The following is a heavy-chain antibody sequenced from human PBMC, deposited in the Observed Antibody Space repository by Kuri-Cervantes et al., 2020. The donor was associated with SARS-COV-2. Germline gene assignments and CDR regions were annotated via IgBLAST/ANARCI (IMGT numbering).Heavy chain of an antibody. CDR1: GYTFTSYD. J-gene: IGHJ6*03. CDR3: ARVFLEWFESYMDV. D-gene: IGHD3-3*01. CDR2: MNPNSGNT. V-gene: IGHV1-8*02. Sequence: ASVKVSCKASGYTFTSYDINWVRQATGQGLEWMGWMNPNSGNTGYAQKFQGRVTMTRNTSVSTAYMEPSSLRSEDTAVYYCARVFLEWFESYMDVWGKGTTVTVSS.